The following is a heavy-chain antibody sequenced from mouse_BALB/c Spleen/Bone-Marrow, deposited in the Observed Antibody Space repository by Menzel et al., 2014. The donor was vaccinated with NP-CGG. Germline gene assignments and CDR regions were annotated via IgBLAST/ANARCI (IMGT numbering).Heavy chain of an antibody. CDR3: TRSRRAMDH. Sequence: QVQLKESGAELVKPGASVKLSCKASGYTFTSYYMCWVKPRPGQGLEWIGEINPSNGGTNFNEKFKSKATLTVDKSSSTAYMSLSSLTSEDSAVYYCTRSRRAMDHWGQGTSVTVSS. J-gene: IGHJ4*01. CDR1: GYTFTSYY. CDR2: INPSNGGT. D-gene: IGHD2-12*01. V-gene: IGHV1S81*02.